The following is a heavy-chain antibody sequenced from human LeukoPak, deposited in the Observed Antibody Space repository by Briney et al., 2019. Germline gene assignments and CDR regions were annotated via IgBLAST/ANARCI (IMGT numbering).Heavy chain of an antibody. CDR3: ARRDFTAVGYYYYYYMDV. V-gene: IGHV4-59*01. Sequence: SETLSLTCIVSGGSINSYYWSWIRQPPGKGLEWIGYIYYSGSTNYNPSLKSRVTISVDTSKNQFSLKLSSVTAADTAMYYCARRDFTAVGYYYYYYMDVWGKGTTVTVSS. D-gene: IGHD4-23*01. CDR2: IYYSGST. J-gene: IGHJ6*03. CDR1: GGSINSYY.